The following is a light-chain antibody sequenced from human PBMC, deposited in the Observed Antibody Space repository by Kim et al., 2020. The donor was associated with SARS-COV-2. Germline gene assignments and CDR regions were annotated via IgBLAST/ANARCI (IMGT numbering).Light chain of an antibody. CDR2: RDS. V-gene: IGLV3-9*01. CDR3: QVWDSSTWV. CDR1: NIGSKN. Sequence: GALGQTARITCGGNNIGSKNVHWYQQKPGQAPVLVIYRDSNRPSGIPERFSGSNSGNTATLTISRAQAGDEADYYCQVWDSSTWVFGGGTQLTVL. J-gene: IGLJ3*02.